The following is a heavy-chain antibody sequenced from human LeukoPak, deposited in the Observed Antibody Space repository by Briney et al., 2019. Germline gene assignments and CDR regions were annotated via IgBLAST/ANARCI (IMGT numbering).Heavy chain of an antibody. CDR3: ARDGYCSSTSCYRGAFDI. J-gene: IGHJ3*02. V-gene: IGHV4-38-2*02. CDR2: IYHSGST. CDR1: GYSISSGYY. D-gene: IGHD2-2*03. Sequence: SETLSLTCTVSGYSISSGYYWGWIRQPPGKGLGWIGSIYHSGSTYYNPSLKSRVTISVDTSKNQFSLKLSSVTAADTAVYYCARDGYCSSTSCYRGAFDIWGQGTMVTVSS.